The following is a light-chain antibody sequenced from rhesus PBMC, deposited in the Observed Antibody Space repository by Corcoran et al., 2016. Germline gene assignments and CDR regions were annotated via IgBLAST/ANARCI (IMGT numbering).Light chain of an antibody. CDR1: QSVSNN. CDR2: DAS. J-gene: IGKJ2*01. Sequence: EIVLTQSPATLSLSPGERATLSCRASQSVSNNLAWYQQRPGQAPSLLIYDASSRATGLPDRFRGSGSGTDFTLTVSRLEPEETGIFYCQQYSNWPTFGPGTKVEIK. CDR3: QQYSNWPT. V-gene: IGKV3-35*01.